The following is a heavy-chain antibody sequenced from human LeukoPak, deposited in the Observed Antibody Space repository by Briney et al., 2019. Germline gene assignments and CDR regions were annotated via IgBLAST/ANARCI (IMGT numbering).Heavy chain of an antibody. V-gene: IGHV1-2*02. Sequence: ASVKVSCKASGYTFTGYYMHWVRQAPGQGLEWMGWINPNSGGTNYAQKFQGRVTMTRDTSISTAYMELRSLRSDDTAVYYCARDRVYGYSNLFDYWGQGTLVTVSS. J-gene: IGHJ4*02. D-gene: IGHD5-18*01. CDR2: INPNSGGT. CDR3: ARDRVYGYSNLFDY. CDR1: GYTFTGYY.